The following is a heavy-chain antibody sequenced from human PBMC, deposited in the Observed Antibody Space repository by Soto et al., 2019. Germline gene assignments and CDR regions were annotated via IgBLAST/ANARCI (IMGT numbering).Heavy chain of an antibody. CDR2: ISGSGGST. J-gene: IGHJ4*02. CDR3: AKGDTVTTLKDY. Sequence: EVQLLECGGGLVQPGGSLRLSCAASGFTFSSYAMSWVRQAPGKGLEWVSAISGSGGSTYYADSVKGRFTISRDNSKNTLYLKMNSLRAEDTAVYYCAKGDTVTTLKDYWGQGTLVTVSS. D-gene: IGHD4-17*01. CDR1: GFTFSSYA. V-gene: IGHV3-23*01.